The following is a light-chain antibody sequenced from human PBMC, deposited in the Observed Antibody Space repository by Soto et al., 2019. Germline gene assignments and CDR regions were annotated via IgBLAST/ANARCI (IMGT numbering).Light chain of an antibody. J-gene: IGLJ2*01. CDR2: DVS. Sequence: QSVLTQPASVSGSPGQSITISCTGTSSDVGGYNYVSWYQQHPGKAPKLIIYDVSNRSSGVSNRFSGSKSGNTASLTISGLQAEDEADYYCSSYSSTLTSVVFGGGTKVTVL. CDR1: SSDVGGYNY. CDR3: SSYSSTLTSVV. V-gene: IGLV2-14*01.